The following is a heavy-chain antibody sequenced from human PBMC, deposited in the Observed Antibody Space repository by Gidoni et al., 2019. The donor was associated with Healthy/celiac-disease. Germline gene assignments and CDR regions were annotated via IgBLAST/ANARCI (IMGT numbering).Heavy chain of an antibody. CDR1: GGSISSGGYY. CDR3: ARGYSGYYAIDFDY. D-gene: IGHD3-22*01. CDR2: IYYSGST. Sequence: QVQLQESGPGLVKPSHTLSLTCSVSGGSISSGGYYWSWIRQHPGKGLEWIGYIYYSGSTYYNPSLKSRVTISVDTSKNQFSLKLSSVTAAETAVYYCARGYSGYYAIDFDYWGQGTLVTVSS. J-gene: IGHJ4*02. V-gene: IGHV4-31*03.